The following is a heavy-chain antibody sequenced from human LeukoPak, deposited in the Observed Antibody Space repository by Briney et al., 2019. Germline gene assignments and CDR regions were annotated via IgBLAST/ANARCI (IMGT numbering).Heavy chain of an antibody. CDR3: ARPDRNYYYLDV. CDR1: GYTFTVHY. D-gene: IGHD1-14*01. CDR2: INPTTGVA. J-gene: IGHJ6*03. V-gene: IGHV1-2*06. Sequence: ASVKVSCKTSGYTFTVHYMNWVRQAPGQGLEWMGRINPTTGVANYAQKFQGRITVTRDTSINTAYMELSSLTSDDTAVYYCARPDRNYYYLDVWGQGTTVTVSS.